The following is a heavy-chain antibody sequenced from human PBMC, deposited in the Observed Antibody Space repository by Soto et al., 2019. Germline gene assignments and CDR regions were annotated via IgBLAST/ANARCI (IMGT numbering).Heavy chain of an antibody. D-gene: IGHD2-21*02. CDR2: IHPSGGGS. J-gene: IGHJ4*02. CDR1: GYPFNTYY. CDR3: ARGGHIAVVTDSFDS. Sequence: ASVKVSCKSSGYPFNTYYLHWVRQAPGQGLEWMGMIHPSGGGSTYAQKFLGRVTMTMDSSTSTVFMELTSLRSADTAVYYCARGGHIAVVTDSFDSWGQGTRVTVSS. V-gene: IGHV1-46*02.